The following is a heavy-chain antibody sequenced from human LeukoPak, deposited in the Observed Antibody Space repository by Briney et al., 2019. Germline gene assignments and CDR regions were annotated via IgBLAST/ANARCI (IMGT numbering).Heavy chain of an antibody. D-gene: IGHD7-27*01. CDR3: AWYFDL. J-gene: IGHJ2*01. V-gene: IGHV3-74*01. CDR2: INSDGSTT. CDR1: GFTFSDYY. Sequence: GGSLRLSCAASGFTFSDYYMSWVRQAPGKGLVWVSRINSDGSTTTYADSVTGRFTVSRDNAKNTQYLQMNSLRAEDTAVSTGAWYFDLWGRGTLVTVSS.